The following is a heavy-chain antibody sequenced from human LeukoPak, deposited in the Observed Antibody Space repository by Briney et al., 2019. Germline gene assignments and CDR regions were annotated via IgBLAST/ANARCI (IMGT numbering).Heavy chain of an antibody. D-gene: IGHD4-17*01. J-gene: IGHJ3*02. CDR3: ARSRHVYGDYVFAFEI. CDR1: GGSFITHY. CDR2: IYTSGFT. Sequence: SDTLSLICTVSGGSFITHYYNCIRHPAGKALEFIGHIYTSGFTNYNTSLKSRVTIPVNTSKNKFFLKLSSVTAADTAVYYCARSRHVYGDYVFAFEIWGQGTMVTVCS. V-gene: IGHV4-4*07.